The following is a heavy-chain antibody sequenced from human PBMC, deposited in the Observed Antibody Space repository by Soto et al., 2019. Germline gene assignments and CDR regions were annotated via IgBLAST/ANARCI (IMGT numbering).Heavy chain of an antibody. CDR2: ISYDGSNK. V-gene: IGHV3-30*18. CDR3: AKVRRLLAVADTFDY. J-gene: IGHJ4*02. Sequence: QVQLVESGGGVVQPGRSLRLSCAASGFTFISYGMHCVRQAPGKGLEWVAVISYDGSNKYYADSVKGRFTISRDNSKNTLYLQINSLRAEDTAVYYCAKVRRLLAVADTFDYWGQGTLVTVSS. D-gene: IGHD6-19*01. CDR1: GFTFISYG.